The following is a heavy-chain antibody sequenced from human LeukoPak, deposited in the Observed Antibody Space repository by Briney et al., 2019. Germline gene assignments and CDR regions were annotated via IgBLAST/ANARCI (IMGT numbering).Heavy chain of an antibody. CDR2: INPNSGDT. CDR1: GYTFTSYA. D-gene: IGHD2-2*01. J-gene: IGHJ4*02. Sequence: ASVKVSCKASGYTFTSYAMNWVRQAPGQGLEWMGWINPNSGDTNYAQKFQGRVTVTRDTSISTAYMELSRLRSDDTAVYYCARGTSSSVYFDYWGQGTLVTVSS. CDR3: ARGTSSSVYFDY. V-gene: IGHV1-2*02.